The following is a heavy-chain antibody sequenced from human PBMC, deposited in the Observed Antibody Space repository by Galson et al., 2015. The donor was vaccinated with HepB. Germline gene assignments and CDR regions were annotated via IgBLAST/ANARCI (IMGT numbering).Heavy chain of an antibody. Sequence: QSGAEVKKPGESLKISCKGSGYSFTSYWIGWVRQLPGKGLEWMGIIYPGDSDTRYSPSFQGQVTISADKSISTAYLQWSSLKASDTAMYYCARAGLAYSSSHNWFDPWGQGTLVTVSS. V-gene: IGHV5-51*03. D-gene: IGHD6-13*01. J-gene: IGHJ5*02. CDR1: GYSFTSYW. CDR2: IYPGDSDT. CDR3: ARAGLAYSSSHNWFDP.